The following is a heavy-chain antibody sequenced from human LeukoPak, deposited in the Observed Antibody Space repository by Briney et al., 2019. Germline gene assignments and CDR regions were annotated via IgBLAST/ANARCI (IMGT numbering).Heavy chain of an antibody. CDR3: XXTYYLTAYFDY. CDR2: ISSSGSTI. Sequence: PGGSLRLSCAASGFTFSDYYMSWIRQAPGKGLEWVSYISSSGSTIYYADSVKGRFTISRDDAKNSLYLQMNSLRAEDTAVYYXXXTYYLTAYFDYWGQGTLV. V-gene: IGHV3-11*01. CDR1: GFTFSDYY. J-gene: IGHJ4*02. D-gene: IGHD1-26*01.